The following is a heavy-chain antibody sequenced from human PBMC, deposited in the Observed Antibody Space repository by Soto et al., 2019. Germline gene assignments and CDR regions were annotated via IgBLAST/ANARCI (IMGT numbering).Heavy chain of an antibody. J-gene: IGHJ5*02. D-gene: IGHD1-1*01. CDR3: ARDPIYTPQLEPPGRNWFDP. CDR2: ICSSSSYI. CDR1: GFTFSSYS. V-gene: IGHV3-21*01. Sequence: PGGSLRLSCAASGFTFSSYSMNWVRQAPGKGLEWVSSICSSSSYIYYAVSVKGRFTISRDNAKNSLYLQMNSLRAEDTAVYYCARDPIYTPQLEPPGRNWFDPWGQGTLVTVSS.